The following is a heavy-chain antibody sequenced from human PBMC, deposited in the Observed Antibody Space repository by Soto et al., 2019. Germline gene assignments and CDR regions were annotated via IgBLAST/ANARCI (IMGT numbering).Heavy chain of an antibody. CDR1: GGSFSGYY. Sequence: SETLSLTCAVYGGSFSGYYWSWIRQPPGKGLEWIGEINHSGSTNYNPSLKSRVTISVDTSKNQFSLKLSSVTAADTAVYYCARGGYRSPFDYWGQGTLVTVSS. CDR2: INHSGST. CDR3: ARGGYRSPFDY. J-gene: IGHJ4*02. D-gene: IGHD2-15*01. V-gene: IGHV4-34*01.